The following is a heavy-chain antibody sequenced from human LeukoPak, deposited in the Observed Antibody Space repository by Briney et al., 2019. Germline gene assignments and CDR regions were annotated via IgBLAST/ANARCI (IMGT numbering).Heavy chain of an antibody. CDR2: IYYSGST. J-gene: IGHJ4*02. V-gene: IGHV4-59*08. Sequence: SETLSLTCTVSGGSISSYYWSWTRQPPGKGLEWIGYIYYSGSTNYNPSLKSRVTISVDTSKNQFSLKLSSVTAADTAVYYCARLGSATDYWGQGTLVTVSS. CDR1: GGSISSYY. CDR3: ARLGSATDY.